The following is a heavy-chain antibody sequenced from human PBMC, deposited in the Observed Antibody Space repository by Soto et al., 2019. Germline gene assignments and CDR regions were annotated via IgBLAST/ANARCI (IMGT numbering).Heavy chain of an antibody. CDR3: ARGSRFDH. CDR2: IYYTGNT. J-gene: IGHJ5*02. V-gene: IGHV4-31*03. D-gene: IGHD1-26*01. Sequence: TLSLTCTVSGSSITTAYYWTWVRQHPVKGLEWIGHIYYTGNTYYNPSLKSRLNISLDTSKNQFSLQLESMTAADTAIYYCARGSRFDHWGQGTQVTVSS. CDR1: GSSITTAYY.